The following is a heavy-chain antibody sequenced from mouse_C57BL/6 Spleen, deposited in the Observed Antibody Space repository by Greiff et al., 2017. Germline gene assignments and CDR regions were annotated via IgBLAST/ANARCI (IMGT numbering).Heavy chain of an antibody. D-gene: IGHD4-1*01. CDR3: ARYWEDYAMDY. CDR1: GYTFTSYW. CDR2: IYPGSGST. J-gene: IGHJ4*01. V-gene: IGHV1-55*01. Sequence: QVQLKQPGAELVKPGASVKMSCKASGYTFTSYWITWVKQRPGQGLEWIGDIYPGSGSTNYNEKFKSKATLTVDTSSSTAYMQLSSLTSEDSAVYYCARYWEDYAMDYWGQGTSVTVSS.